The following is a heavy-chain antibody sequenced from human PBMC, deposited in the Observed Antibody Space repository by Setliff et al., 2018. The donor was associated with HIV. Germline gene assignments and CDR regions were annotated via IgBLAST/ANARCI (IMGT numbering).Heavy chain of an antibody. CDR1: GYSFTSYW. CDR3: ARRGHCDSSGYPPGYYYGMDA. D-gene: IGHD3-22*01. Sequence: GESLKISCKGSGYSFTSYWIGWVRQMPGKGLEWMGIIYPGDSDTRYSPSFQGQVTISADKSISTAYLQWSSLKASDTAMYYCARRGHCDSSGYPPGYYYGMDAWGQGTTVTVSS. J-gene: IGHJ6*02. CDR2: IYPGDSDT. V-gene: IGHV5-51*01.